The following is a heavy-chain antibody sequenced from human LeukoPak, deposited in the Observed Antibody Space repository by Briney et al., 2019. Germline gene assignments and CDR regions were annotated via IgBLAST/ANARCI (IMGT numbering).Heavy chain of an antibody. CDR1: GFTFSSYA. CDR3: ARNGLAAANYFDY. Sequence: PGGSLRLSCAASGFTFSSYAMHWVRQAPGKGLEWVSYISSSGSTIKYADSVKGRFTISRDNAKNSLYLQMNSLRAEDTAVYYCARNGLAAANYFDYWGQGTLVTVSS. D-gene: IGHD6-13*01. J-gene: IGHJ4*02. V-gene: IGHV3-48*03. CDR2: ISSSGSTI.